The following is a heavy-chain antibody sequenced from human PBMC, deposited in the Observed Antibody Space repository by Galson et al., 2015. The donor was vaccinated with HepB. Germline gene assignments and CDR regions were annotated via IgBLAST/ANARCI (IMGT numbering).Heavy chain of an antibody. CDR2: IKEDGSVK. CDR1: GFTFSKYW. D-gene: IGHD6-6*01. V-gene: IGHV3-7*01. CDR3: ARIGYSSSSFDY. J-gene: IGHJ4*02. Sequence: SLRLSCAASGFTFSKYWMSWVRQAPGKGLEWVANIKEDGSVKYYVDSVKDRFTISRDNARNSLHSQMNSLKAEDTAVYFCARIGYSSSSFDYWGQGTLVTVSS.